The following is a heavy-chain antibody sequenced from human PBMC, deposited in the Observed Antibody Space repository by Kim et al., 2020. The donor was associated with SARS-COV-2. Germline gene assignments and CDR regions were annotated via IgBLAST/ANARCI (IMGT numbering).Heavy chain of an antibody. J-gene: IGHJ5*01. Sequence: SETLSLTCTVSGGSISSSSYYWGWIRQPPGKGLEWIGSIYYSGSTYYNPSLKSRVTISVDTSKNQFSLKLSSVTAADTAVYYCARQKSQLIAVAVQFWF. CDR3: ARQKSQLIAVAVQFWF. V-gene: IGHV4-39*01. CDR2: IYYSGST. D-gene: IGHD6-19*01. CDR1: GGSISSSSYY.